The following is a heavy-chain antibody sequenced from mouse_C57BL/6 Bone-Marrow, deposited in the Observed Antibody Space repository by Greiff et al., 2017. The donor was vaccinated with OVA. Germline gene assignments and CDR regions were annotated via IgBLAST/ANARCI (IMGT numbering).Heavy chain of an antibody. J-gene: IGHJ1*03. V-gene: IGHV1-72*01. CDR2: IDPNSGGT. Sequence: VQLQQPGAELVKPGASVKLSCKASGYTFTSYWMHWVKQRPGRGLEWIGRIDPNSGGTKYNEKFKSQATLTRDKPSNTAYMQRSRLRSEDSAVYYCALDGSSYEDWYFDVWGTGTTVTVSS. CDR1: GYTFTSYW. CDR3: ALDGSSYEDWYFDV. D-gene: IGHD1-1*01.